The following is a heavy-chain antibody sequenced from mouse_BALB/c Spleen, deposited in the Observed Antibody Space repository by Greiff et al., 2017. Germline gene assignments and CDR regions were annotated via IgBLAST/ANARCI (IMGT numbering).Heavy chain of an antibody. CDR3: ARWLGGSGNYYAMDY. CDR1: GYTFTSYT. J-gene: IGHJ4*01. V-gene: IGHV1-4*01. Sequence: VQLQQSGAELARPGASVKMSCKASGYTFTSYTMHWVKQRPGQGLEWIGYINPSSGYTNYNQKFKDKATLTADKSSSTAYMQLSSLTSEDSAVYYCARWLGGSGNYYAMDYWGQGTSVTVSS. D-gene: IGHD3-1*01. CDR2: INPSSGYT.